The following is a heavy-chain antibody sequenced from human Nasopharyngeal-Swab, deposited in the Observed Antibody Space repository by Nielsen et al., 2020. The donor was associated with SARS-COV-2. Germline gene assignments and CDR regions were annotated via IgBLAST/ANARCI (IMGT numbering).Heavy chain of an antibody. CDR3: ALAAGSGWYEPFDY. CDR2: IYPGDSDT. V-gene: IGHV5-51*01. Sequence: GGSLRLSCKGSGSRFTSYWIGWVRQMPGKGLEWMGIIYPGDSDTRYSPSFQGQVTISADKSITTAYLQWSSLKASDTAMYYCALAAGSGWYEPFDYWGQGTLVTVSS. CDR1: GSRFTSYW. J-gene: IGHJ4*02. D-gene: IGHD6-19*01.